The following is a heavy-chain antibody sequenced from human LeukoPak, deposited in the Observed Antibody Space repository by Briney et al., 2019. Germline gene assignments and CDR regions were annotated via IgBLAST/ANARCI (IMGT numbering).Heavy chain of an antibody. V-gene: IGHV1-2*02. CDR2: INPNSGGT. Sequence: ASVKVSCKASGYTFTGYYMHWARQAPGQGLEWMGWINPNSGGTNYAQKFQGRVTMTRDTSISTAYMELSRLRSDDTAVYYCARVTGVVIISDYWGQGTLVTVSS. CDR1: GYTFTGYY. CDR3: ARVTGVVIISDY. J-gene: IGHJ4*02. D-gene: IGHD3-3*01.